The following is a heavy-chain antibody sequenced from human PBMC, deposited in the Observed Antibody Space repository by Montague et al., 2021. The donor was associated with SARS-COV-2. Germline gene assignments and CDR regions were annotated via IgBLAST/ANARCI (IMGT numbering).Heavy chain of an antibody. D-gene: IGHD2-21*01. CDR1: GGSINDYY. CDR3: ARGQVTSLAILLVFPVAGALDS. V-gene: IGHV4-34*01. CDR2: ITHSGSM. Sequence: SETLSLTCAVYGGSINDYYWTWVRQPPGKGLEWIGEITHSGSMKYNPSLKNRVTISVDKSKNQFYLKLNSATAADTATYYCARGQVTSLAILLVFPVAGALDSWGRGTTVTVSS. J-gene: IGHJ3*01.